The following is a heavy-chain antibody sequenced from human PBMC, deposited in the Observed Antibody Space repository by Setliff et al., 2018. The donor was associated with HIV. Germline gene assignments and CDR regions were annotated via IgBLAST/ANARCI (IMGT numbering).Heavy chain of an antibody. J-gene: IGHJ4*02. CDR2: IHYSGST. D-gene: IGHD2-21*02. V-gene: IGHV4-31*03. CDR3: ARQGNIVVVTSFDY. Sequence: SETLSLTCTVSGGSISSGSYYWNWIRQRPGRGLEWIGYIHYSGSTYYSPSLKSRLTISVDTSKKHFSLRLNSVTAADTAVYYCARQGNIVVVTSFDYWGQGTLVTVSS. CDR1: GGSISSGSYY.